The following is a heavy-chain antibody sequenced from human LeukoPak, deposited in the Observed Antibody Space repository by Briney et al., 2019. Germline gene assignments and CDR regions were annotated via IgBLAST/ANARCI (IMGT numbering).Heavy chain of an antibody. J-gene: IGHJ4*02. Sequence: GGSLRLSCAASGFTFSTYGMHWVRQVPGKGLEWVAVMSYDGSNKYYADSVKGRFTISRDNSKNTLYLQMNSLKTEDTAVYYCTGFGEGYWGQGTPVTVSS. CDR2: MSYDGSNK. V-gene: IGHV3-30*03. CDR1: GFTFSTYG. D-gene: IGHD3-10*01. CDR3: TGFGEGY.